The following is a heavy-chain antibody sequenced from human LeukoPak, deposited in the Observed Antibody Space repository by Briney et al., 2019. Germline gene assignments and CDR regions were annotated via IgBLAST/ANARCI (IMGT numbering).Heavy chain of an antibody. V-gene: IGHV3-74*01. Sequence: GGSLRLSCGASGFTLRNYWMHWVRQAPGKGLVWASRINSDGIMTNYADSVKGRFTISRDNAKNTLHLQMNSLRAEDTAVYYCARGLAVAGNCMDVWGQGTTVTVSS. J-gene: IGHJ6*02. CDR1: GFTLRNYW. CDR3: ARGLAVAGNCMDV. D-gene: IGHD6-19*01. CDR2: INSDGIMT.